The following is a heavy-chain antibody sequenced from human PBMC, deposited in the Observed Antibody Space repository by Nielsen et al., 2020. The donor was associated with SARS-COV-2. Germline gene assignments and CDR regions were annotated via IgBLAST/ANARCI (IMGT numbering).Heavy chain of an antibody. CDR1: GYTFTDYY. CDR2: INPNTGGT. J-gene: IGHJ4*02. Sequence: ASVKVSCKASGYTFTDYYIDWVRQAPGQGLEWMGRINPNTGGTNYAQNFQGRVTMTRDTSISTAYMELSRLRSDDTAVYYCARDSSGTYRRVDYWGQGTLVTVSS. CDR3: ARDSSGTYRRVDY. V-gene: IGHV1-2*06. D-gene: IGHD3-22*01.